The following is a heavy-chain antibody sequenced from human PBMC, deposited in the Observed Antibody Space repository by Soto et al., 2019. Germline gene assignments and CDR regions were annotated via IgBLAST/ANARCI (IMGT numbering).Heavy chain of an antibody. Sequence: QVQLQESGPGLVQPSQTLSLTCTVSGGSISSAGYYWSWIRQHPGKGLEWIGYIYSSGVTYYDPCLKSRVTMSVDMSKNQFSLRLSSVTAADTAVYYCATKPNGLYYFDYWGQGALVTVSS. D-gene: IGHD2-8*01. V-gene: IGHV4-31*03. CDR2: IYSSGVT. CDR1: GGSISSAGYY. CDR3: ATKPNGLYYFDY. J-gene: IGHJ4*02.